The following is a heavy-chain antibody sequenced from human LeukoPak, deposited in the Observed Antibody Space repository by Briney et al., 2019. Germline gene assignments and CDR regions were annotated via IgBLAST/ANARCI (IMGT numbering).Heavy chain of an antibody. CDR3: ARGFDWLSPFDY. CDR2: ISYDGGNK. V-gene: IGHV3-30*04. CDR1: GLTLSGYA. Sequence: GGSLRLSCAASGLTLSGYAMHWVRQAPGKGLEWVAVISYDGGNKYYADSVKGRFTISRDNSKNTLYLQMNSLRAEDTAVYYCARGFDWLSPFDYWGQGTLVTVSS. J-gene: IGHJ4*02. D-gene: IGHD3-9*01.